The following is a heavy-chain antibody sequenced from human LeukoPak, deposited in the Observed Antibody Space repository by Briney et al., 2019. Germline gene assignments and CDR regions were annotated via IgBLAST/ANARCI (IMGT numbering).Heavy chain of an antibody. V-gene: IGHV3-33*08. CDR2: IWYDGSNK. J-gene: IGHJ4*02. D-gene: IGHD3-22*01. Sequence: GGSLRLSCAASEFTFSNYALHWVRQAPGKGLEWVAVIWYDGSNKYYADSVKGRFTISRDNSKNTLYLQMNSLRAEDTAVYYCARDRGYYDYWGQGTLVTVSS. CDR1: EFTFSNYA. CDR3: ARDRGYYDY.